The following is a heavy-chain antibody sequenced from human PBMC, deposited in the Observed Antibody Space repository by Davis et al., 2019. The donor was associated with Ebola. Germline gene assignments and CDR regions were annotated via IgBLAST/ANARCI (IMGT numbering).Heavy chain of an antibody. J-gene: IGHJ6*02. Sequence: SETLSLTCPVSGGSISSSYWSWIRQPPGKGLEWNGYIYYSESSNYNPSLKSRVTISVDTSKNHFSLKLSSVTAADTAVYYCARDSRWLVPGTYYYYGMDVWGQGTTVTVSS. V-gene: IGHV4-59*01. D-gene: IGHD6-19*01. CDR1: GGSISSSY. CDR3: ARDSRWLVPGTYYYYGMDV. CDR2: IYYSESS.